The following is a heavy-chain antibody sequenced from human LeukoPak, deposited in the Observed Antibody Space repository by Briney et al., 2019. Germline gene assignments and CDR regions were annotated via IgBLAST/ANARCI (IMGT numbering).Heavy chain of an antibody. CDR2: IIPIFGTA. J-gene: IGHJ4*02. Sequence: SVKVSCKASGGTFSSYAISWVRQAPGQGLEWMGGIIPIFGTANYAQKFQGRVTITADEPTSTAYMELSSLRSEDTAVYYCATSIRPYSSGWFFDYWGQGTLVTVSS. V-gene: IGHV1-69*13. CDR3: ATSIRPYSSGWFFDY. D-gene: IGHD6-19*01. CDR1: GGTFSSYA.